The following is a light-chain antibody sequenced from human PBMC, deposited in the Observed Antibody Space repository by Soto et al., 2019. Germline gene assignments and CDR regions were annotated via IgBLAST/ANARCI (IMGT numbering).Light chain of an antibody. CDR3: QQYYSTQWT. J-gene: IGKJ1*01. Sequence: DIVMTQSPDSLAVSLGERATINCKSSQSVLYSSNNKNYLAWYQQKPGQPPKLLIYWASTRESGVPDRFSGSGSGTDFTLTISSLQAEDVAVYCCQQYYSTQWTVGEGTKVEIK. V-gene: IGKV4-1*01. CDR2: WAS. CDR1: QSVLYSSNNKNY.